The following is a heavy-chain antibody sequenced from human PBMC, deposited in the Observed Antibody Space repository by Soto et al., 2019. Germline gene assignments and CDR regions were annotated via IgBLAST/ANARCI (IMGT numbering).Heavy chain of an antibody. CDR3: ARETTLAFLDSVRDV. J-gene: IGHJ6*02. D-gene: IGHD3-3*01. Sequence: SLRLSCAASGFTFTSYAMHWVRQAPGKGLEWVAVISNDGSNYYYADSVRGRFTISRDNTKNTLFLQMSSLRGEDSGVYYCARETTLAFLDSVRDVWGQGTTVTVSS. CDR1: GFTFTSYA. V-gene: IGHV3-30-3*01. CDR2: ISNDGSNY.